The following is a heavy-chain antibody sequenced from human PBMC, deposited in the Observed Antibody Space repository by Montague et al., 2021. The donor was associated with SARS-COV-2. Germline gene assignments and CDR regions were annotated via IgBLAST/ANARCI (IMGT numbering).Heavy chain of an antibody. V-gene: IGHV2-5*01. J-gene: IGHJ4*02. CDR3: AHRLPAVAAFDY. Sequence: VKPTQTLTLTCTFSGFSLSTRTVGVGWIRQPPGKALEWLALIYWYDDKRYSPSLKSGLTITKVTSKNQVVLTMTNMDPVDTATYYCAHRLPAVAAFDYWGQGTLVTVSS. D-gene: IGHD6-6*01. CDR1: GFSLSTRTVG. CDR2: IYWYDDK.